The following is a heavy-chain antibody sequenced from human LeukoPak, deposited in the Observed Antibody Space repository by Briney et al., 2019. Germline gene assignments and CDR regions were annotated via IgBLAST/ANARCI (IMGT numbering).Heavy chain of an antibody. CDR1: GFTFSSYA. D-gene: IGHD4-17*01. Sequence: GGSLRLSCAASGFTFSSYAMHWVRQPPGKGLEWVAVISYEYYADSVKGRFTISRDNSKNTLYLQMNSLRAEDTAVYYCARGSKSYGDYIRSRIHYFDYWGQGTLVTVSS. CDR3: ARGSKSYGDYIRSRIHYFDY. V-gene: IGHV3-30*04. CDR2: ISYE. J-gene: IGHJ4*02.